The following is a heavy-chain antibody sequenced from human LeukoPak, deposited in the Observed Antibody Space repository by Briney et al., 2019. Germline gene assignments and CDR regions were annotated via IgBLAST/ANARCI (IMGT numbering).Heavy chain of an antibody. J-gene: IGHJ4*02. CDR2: ISAYNGKT. V-gene: IGHV1-18*01. Sequence: ASVKVSCKASGYTFTSYGISWVRQAPGQGLEWMGGISAYNGKTNYAQKLQGRVPMTTDTSTSTAYMELRSLRSDDTAVYYCARGGGYSGRLNTDYWGQGTLVTVSS. D-gene: IGHD1-26*01. CDR1: GYTFTSYG. CDR3: ARGGGYSGRLNTDY.